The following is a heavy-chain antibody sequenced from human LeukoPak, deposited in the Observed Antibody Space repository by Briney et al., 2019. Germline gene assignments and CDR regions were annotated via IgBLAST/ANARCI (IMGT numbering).Heavy chain of an antibody. CDR3: ARDGDAGAFDI. Sequence: ASVKVSCKASGYTFTGYYMHWVRQGPGQGLEWVGWINPNSGGTNYAQKFQGRVTMTRDTSISTAYMELRRLRSDATAVYYCARDGDAGAFDIWGQGTMVTVSS. CDR2: INPNSGGT. V-gene: IGHV1-2*02. CDR1: GYTFTGYY. D-gene: IGHD7-27*01. J-gene: IGHJ3*02.